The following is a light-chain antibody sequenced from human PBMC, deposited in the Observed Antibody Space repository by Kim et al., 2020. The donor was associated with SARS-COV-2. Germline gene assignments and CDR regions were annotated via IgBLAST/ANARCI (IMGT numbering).Light chain of an antibody. CDR1: QSVSSY. CDR2: DAS. J-gene: IGKJ4*01. Sequence: LSPGETATLSCRASQSVSSYFAWYQQKPGQAPRLLIYDASNRATGIPARFSGSGSGTDFTLTISSLEPEDFAVYYCQQRSNWPLTFGRGTKVDIK. V-gene: IGKV3-11*01. CDR3: QQRSNWPLT.